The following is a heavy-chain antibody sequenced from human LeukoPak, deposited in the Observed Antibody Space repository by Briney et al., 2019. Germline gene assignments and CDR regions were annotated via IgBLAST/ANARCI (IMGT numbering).Heavy chain of an antibody. D-gene: IGHD1-1*01. J-gene: IGHJ6*02. CDR1: GYTVTTYD. CDR3: ARVPYNWNDNYYYGMGV. CDR2: LSAYNGNT. Sequence: RASVNVSCKPSGYTVTTYDINWARPASGQGLEWRGGLSAYNGNTDFAQKLQGRVTMTTDTSTSTAYMELRNLRSDDTAVYYFARVPYNWNDNYYYGMGVWGQGTTVTVSS. V-gene: IGHV1-18*01.